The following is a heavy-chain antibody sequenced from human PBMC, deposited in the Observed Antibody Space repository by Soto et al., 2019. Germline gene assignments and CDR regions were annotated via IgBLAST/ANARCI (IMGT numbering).Heavy chain of an antibody. Sequence: GGSLRLSCAASGFTFSSYGMHWVRQAPGKGLEWVAVISYDGSNKYYADSVKGRFTISRDNSKNTLYLQMNSLRAEDTAVYYCAKEGVYCTNGVCYRFVDYWGQGTLVTVSS. CDR3: AKEGVYCTNGVCYRFVDY. J-gene: IGHJ4*02. D-gene: IGHD2-8*01. CDR2: ISYDGSNK. V-gene: IGHV3-30*18. CDR1: GFTFSSYG.